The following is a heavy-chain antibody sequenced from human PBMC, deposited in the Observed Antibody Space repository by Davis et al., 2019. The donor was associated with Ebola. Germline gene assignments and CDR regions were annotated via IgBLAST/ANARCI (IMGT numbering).Heavy chain of an antibody. CDR2: FDGNT. D-gene: IGHD7-27*01. V-gene: IGHV3-23*01. CDR1: GFTFNNFA. J-gene: IGHJ4*02. CDR3: WTDPNWGSGY. Sequence: GESLKISCAASGFTFNNFALSWVRQAPGKGLEWVSTFDGNTYYADSVKGRFTISRDNSKNTLYLQMNSLRAEDTAVYYCWTDPNWGSGYWGQGTLVIVSS.